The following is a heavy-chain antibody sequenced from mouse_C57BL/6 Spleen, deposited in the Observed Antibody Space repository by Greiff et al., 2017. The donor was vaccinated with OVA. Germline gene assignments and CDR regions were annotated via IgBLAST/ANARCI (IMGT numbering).Heavy chain of an antibody. CDR1: GYAFSSSW. V-gene: IGHV1-82*01. CDR3: ARGTTVVDFDY. CDR2: IYPGDGDT. J-gene: IGHJ2*01. D-gene: IGHD1-1*01. Sequence: VQLQQSGPELVKPGASVKISCKASGYAFSSSWMNWVKQRPGKGLEWIGRIYPGDGDTNYNGKFKGKATLTADKSSSTAYMQLSSLTSEDSAVYFCARGTTVVDFDYWGQGTTLTVSS.